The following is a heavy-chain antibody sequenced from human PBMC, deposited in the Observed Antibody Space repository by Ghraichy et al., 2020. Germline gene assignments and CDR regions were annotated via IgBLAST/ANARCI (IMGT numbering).Heavy chain of an antibody. V-gene: IGHV3-30*03. CDR2: IPSDGNNK. Sequence: IPSDGNNKFYADSMKGRFTISRDNSKNTVYLQMNSLRPEDTAIYYCARALSGRFDPWGQGTLVTVSS. CDR3: ARALSGRFDP. J-gene: IGHJ5*02. D-gene: IGHD3-10*01.